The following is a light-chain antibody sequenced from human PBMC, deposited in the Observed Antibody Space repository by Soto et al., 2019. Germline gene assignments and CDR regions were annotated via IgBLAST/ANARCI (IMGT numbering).Light chain of an antibody. CDR2: LGS. CDR3: MKSLQSPPN. V-gene: IGKV2-28*01. CDR1: QILLHSNGYNY. J-gene: IGKJ4*01. Sequence: DIVITHSPLSLPVTPVDPASISFMSSQILLHSNGYNYLDWYLQKPGQSPQLLIYLGSNRASGVPDRFSGSGSGTDYTLKISSLEAEDAGIYYCMKSLQSPPNFGGGTKVDIK.